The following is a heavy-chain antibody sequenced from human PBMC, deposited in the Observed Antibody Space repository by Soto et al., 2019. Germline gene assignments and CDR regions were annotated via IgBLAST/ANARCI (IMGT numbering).Heavy chain of an antibody. CDR3: ARDLDAFDT. CDR1: GVTVTSNY. Sequence: EVQLVQSGGGLVQPGGSLRLSCAGYGVTVTSNYMNWVRQAPGKGLEWVSVIYSGENAYYADSVAGRFTISRDNSKNTLYLQMNSLRVEDTGVYYCARDLDAFDTWGQGTTVIVSS. CDR2: IYSGENA. J-gene: IGHJ3*02. V-gene: IGHV3-53*01.